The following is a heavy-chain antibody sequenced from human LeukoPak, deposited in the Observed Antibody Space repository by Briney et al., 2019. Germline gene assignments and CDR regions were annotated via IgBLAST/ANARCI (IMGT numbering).Heavy chain of an antibody. CDR3: ARALHSNYVLGLYYFDY. J-gene: IGHJ4*02. Sequence: ASVKVSCKASGYTFITYSISWVRQAPGQGLEWMGWFNTYNDNTNYAQKLQGRVTMTTDTSTNTAYMELRSLASDDTAVYYCARALHSNYVLGLYYFDYWGQGTLVTVSS. V-gene: IGHV1-18*01. CDR2: FNTYNDNT. D-gene: IGHD4-11*01. CDR1: GYTFITYS.